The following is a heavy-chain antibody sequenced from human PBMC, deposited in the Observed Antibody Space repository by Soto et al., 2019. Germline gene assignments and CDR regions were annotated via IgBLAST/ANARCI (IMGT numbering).Heavy chain of an antibody. CDR1: GYTFTSYG. V-gene: IGHV1-18*01. D-gene: IGHD2-2*01. J-gene: IGHJ6*02. Sequence: QVQLVQSGAEVKKPGASVKVSCKASGYTFTSYGISWVRQAPGQGLEWMGWISAYNGNTNYAQKLQGRVTMTTDTSTSTAYMELRSLRSDDTAVYYCARDGCSSTSCYVGVYYYYGMDVWGQGTTVTVSS. CDR2: ISAYNGNT. CDR3: ARDGCSSTSCYVGVYYYYGMDV.